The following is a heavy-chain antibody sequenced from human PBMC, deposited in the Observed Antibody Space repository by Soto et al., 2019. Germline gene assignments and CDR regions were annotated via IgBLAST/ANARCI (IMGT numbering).Heavy chain of an antibody. V-gene: IGHV4-59*01. J-gene: IGHJ3*02. Sequence: SETLSLTCTVSGGSISSYYWSWIRQPPGKGLEWIGYIYYSGSTNYNPSLKSRVTISVDTSKNQFSLKLSSVTAADTAVYYCARGGALEWHDAFDIWGQGTMVTVSS. CDR2: IYYSGST. CDR3: ARGGALEWHDAFDI. CDR1: GGSISSYY. D-gene: IGHD3-3*01.